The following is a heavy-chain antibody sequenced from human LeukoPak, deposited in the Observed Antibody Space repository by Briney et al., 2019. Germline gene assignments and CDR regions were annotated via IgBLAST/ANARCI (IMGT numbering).Heavy chain of an antibody. V-gene: IGHV1-18*01. J-gene: IGHJ4*02. Sequence: ASVKVSCKASGYTFTSYGISWVRQAPGQGLEWMGWISAYNGNTNYAQKLQGRVTMTTDTFTSTAYMELSRLRSDDTAVYYCARDGAAYSSSDFDYWGQGTLVTVSS. CDR3: ARDGAAYSSSDFDY. CDR2: ISAYNGNT. CDR1: GYTFTSYG. D-gene: IGHD6-6*01.